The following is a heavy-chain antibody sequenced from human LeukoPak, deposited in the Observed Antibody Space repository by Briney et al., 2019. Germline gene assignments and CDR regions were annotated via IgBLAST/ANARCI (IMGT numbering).Heavy chain of an antibody. V-gene: IGHV4-59*11. CDR2: IFYGGST. CDR3: ARETGDDTNDAFDI. CDR1: GGSISSHY. J-gene: IGHJ3*02. D-gene: IGHD7-27*01. Sequence: PSETLSLTCTVSGGSISSHYWSWIRQPPGKGPEWIGYIFYGGSTYYNPSLKSRVTMSVDTSKNQFSLKLSSVTAAGTAVYYCARETGDDTNDAFDIWGQGTMVSVSS.